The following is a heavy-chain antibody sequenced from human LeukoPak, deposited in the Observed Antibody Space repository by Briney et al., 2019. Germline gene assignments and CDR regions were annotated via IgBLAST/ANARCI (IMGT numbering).Heavy chain of an antibody. V-gene: IGHV1-69*01. CDR3: ARDTEDYDYVWGSYRPKYFDY. J-gene: IGHJ4*02. D-gene: IGHD3-16*02. CDR1: GGTFSSYA. CDR2: IIPIFGTA. Sequence: GSSVKVSCKASGGTFSSYAISWVRQAPGQGLEWMGGIIPIFGTANYAQKFQGRVTITADESTSTAYMELSSLRSEDTAVYYCARDTEDYDYVWGSYRPKYFDYWGQGTLVTVSS.